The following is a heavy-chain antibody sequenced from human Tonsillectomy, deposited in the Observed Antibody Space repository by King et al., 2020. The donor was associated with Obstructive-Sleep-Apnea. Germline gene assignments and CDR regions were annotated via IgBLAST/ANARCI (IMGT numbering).Heavy chain of an antibody. V-gene: IGHV3-30*04. CDR1: GFTFSSYA. Sequence: VQLVESGGGVVQPGRSLRLSCAASGFTFSSYAMHWVRQAPGKGLEWVAVISYDGSNKYYADSVKGRFTISRDNSKNTLYLQMNSLRAEDTAVYYCARDHCTNGVCYNGHERFDYWGQGTLVTVSS. CDR3: ARDHCTNGVCYNGHERFDY. D-gene: IGHD2-8*01. J-gene: IGHJ4*02. CDR2: ISYDGSNK.